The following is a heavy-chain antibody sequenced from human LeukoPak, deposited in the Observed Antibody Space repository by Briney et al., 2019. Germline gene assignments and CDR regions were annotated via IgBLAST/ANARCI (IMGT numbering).Heavy chain of an antibody. CDR1: GYTFTSYY. J-gene: IGHJ4*02. CDR3: ARELGYCSSTSCLPDY. D-gene: IGHD2-2*01. Sequence: GASVKVSCKASGYTFTSYYMHWVRQAPGQGLEWMGLINPSGGSTSYAQKCQGRVTMTRDTSTSTVYMELSSLRSEDTAVYYCARELGYCSSTSCLPDYWGQGTLVTVSS. V-gene: IGHV1-46*01. CDR2: INPSGGST.